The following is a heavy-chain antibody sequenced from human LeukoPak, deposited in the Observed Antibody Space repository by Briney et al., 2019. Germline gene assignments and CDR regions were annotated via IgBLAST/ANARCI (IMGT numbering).Heavy chain of an antibody. D-gene: IGHD3-10*01. V-gene: IGHV4-4*07. J-gene: IGHJ4*02. CDR1: GGSISSYY. Sequence: PSETLSLTCTVSGGSISSYYWSWIRQPAGKGLEWIGRIYTSGSTNYNPSLKSRVTMSVDTSKNQFSLKLSSVTAADTAVYYCAREGYGSGSYRTYYFDYWGQGTLVTVSS. CDR2: IYTSGST. CDR3: AREGYGSGSYRTYYFDY.